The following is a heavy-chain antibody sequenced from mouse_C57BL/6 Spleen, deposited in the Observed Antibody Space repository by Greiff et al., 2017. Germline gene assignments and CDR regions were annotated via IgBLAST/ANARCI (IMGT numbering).Heavy chain of an antibody. CDR2: IYPGDGDT. D-gene: IGHD1-1*01. CDR3: ARWNYYYGSSYVPVFAY. Sequence: QVHVKQSGAELVKPGASVKISCKASGYAFSSYWMNWVKQRPGKGLEWIGQIYPGDGDTNYNGKFKGKATLTADKSSGTAYMQLSSLTSEDSAVYYCARWNYYYGSSYVPVFAYWGKGTVVTVSA. J-gene: IGHJ3*01. CDR1: GYAFSSYW. V-gene: IGHV1-80*01.